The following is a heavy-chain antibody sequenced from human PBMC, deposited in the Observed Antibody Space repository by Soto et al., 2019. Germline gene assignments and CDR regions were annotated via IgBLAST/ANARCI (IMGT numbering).Heavy chain of an antibody. V-gene: IGHV1-2*04. D-gene: IGHD1-1*01. CDR2: INPNSGGT. Sequence: WVRQAPGQGLEWMGWINPNSGGTNYAQKFQGWVTMTRDTSISTAYMELSRLRSDDTAVYYCARRTNWDAFDIWGQGTMVTVSS. J-gene: IGHJ3*02. CDR3: ARRTNWDAFDI.